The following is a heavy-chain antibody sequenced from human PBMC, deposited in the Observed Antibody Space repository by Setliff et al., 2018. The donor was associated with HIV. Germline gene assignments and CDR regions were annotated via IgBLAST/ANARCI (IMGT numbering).Heavy chain of an antibody. CDR2: LSGSGGST. CDR1: GFSFGDYA. J-gene: IGHJ3*01. D-gene: IGHD3-10*01. CDR3: ARDSVRGASWYPGGFDV. Sequence: LRLSCTASGFSFGDYAMTWVRQAPGKGLEWVSSLSGSGGSTYYADSVKGRFTISRDNSKNTLYLRMNSLRAEDTAVYYCARDSVRGASWYPGGFDVWGQGAMVTVSS. V-gene: IGHV3-23*01.